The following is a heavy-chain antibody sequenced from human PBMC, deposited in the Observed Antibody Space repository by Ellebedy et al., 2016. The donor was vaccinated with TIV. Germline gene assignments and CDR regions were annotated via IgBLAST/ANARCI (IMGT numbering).Heavy chain of an antibody. CDR2: ISYDENNK. V-gene: IGHV3-30-3*01. J-gene: IGHJ6*03. CDR1: GFTFRSYA. CDR3: ARDRGYRSSLYYYYNMDV. D-gene: IGHD1-1*01. Sequence: GESLKISXAASGFTFRSYAMHWVRQAPGKGLKWVAVISYDENNKHYADSVKGRFTISRDNSKNTLYLQMNSLRGEDTAVYYCARDRGYRSSLYYYYNMDVWGKGTTVTVSS.